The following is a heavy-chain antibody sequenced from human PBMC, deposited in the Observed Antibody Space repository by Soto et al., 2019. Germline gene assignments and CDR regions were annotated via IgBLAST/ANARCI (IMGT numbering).Heavy chain of an antibody. CDR2: VYHTGRT. CDR1: GGPVNSGSYS. J-gene: IGHJ4*02. D-gene: IGHD3-3*01. Sequence: SETRSLNWTVSGGPVNSGSYSGSWIRQPPGKGLEWIGYVYHTGRTSYNPSLKSRVSISMDTSKNQFSLNLDSVTAADTAVYFCARDFAYFDSWGQGTLVTVYS. CDR3: ARDFAYFDS. V-gene: IGHV4-61*01.